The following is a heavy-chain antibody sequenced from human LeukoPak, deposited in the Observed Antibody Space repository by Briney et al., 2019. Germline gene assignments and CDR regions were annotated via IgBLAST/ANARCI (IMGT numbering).Heavy chain of an antibody. Sequence: PGGSLRLSCAASGFTFSSYSMNWVRQAPGKGLEWVSAISGSGGSTYYADSVKGRFTISRDNSKNTLYLQMNSLRAEDTAVYYCAKGWNVDTAMAPLYYFDYWGQGTLVTVSS. V-gene: IGHV3-23*01. D-gene: IGHD5-18*01. CDR2: ISGSGGST. CDR1: GFTFSSYS. CDR3: AKGWNVDTAMAPLYYFDY. J-gene: IGHJ4*02.